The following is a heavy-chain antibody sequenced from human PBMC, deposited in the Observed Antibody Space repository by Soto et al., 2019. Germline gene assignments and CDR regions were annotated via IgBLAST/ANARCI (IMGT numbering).Heavy chain of an antibody. V-gene: IGHV4-59*01. CDR1: GDSIDSYY. CDR3: AGRYSYGSFFDY. Sequence: PSETLSLTCTVSGDSIDSYYWTWILQSPGKGLEWIGKIYYTGYTNYNPSLKRRVTISVDRSKNQFSLKLNSVTASDTAVYYCAGRYSYGSFFDYWGQGALVTVSS. CDR2: IYYTGYT. J-gene: IGHJ4*02. D-gene: IGHD5-18*01.